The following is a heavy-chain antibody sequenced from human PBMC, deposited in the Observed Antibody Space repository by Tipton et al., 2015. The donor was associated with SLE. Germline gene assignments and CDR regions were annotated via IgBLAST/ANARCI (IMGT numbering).Heavy chain of an antibody. CDR2: IRSKAYGGTT. D-gene: IGHD6-6*01. CDR1: GFTFGDYA. V-gene: IGHV3-49*04. J-gene: IGHJ4*02. Sequence: SLRLSCTASGFTFGDYAMSWVRQAPGKGLEWVGFIRSKAYGGTTEYAASVKGRFTISRDDSKSIAYLQMNSLKTEDTAVYYCTRRWVYSSSSGSGYFDYWGQGTLVTVSS. CDR3: TRRWVYSSSSGSGYFDY.